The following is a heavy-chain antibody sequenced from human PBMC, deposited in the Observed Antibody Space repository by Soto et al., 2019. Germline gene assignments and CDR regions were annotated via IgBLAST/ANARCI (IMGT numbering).Heavy chain of an antibody. CDR2: FYYSGNT. Sequence: QVQLQESGPGLVKPSQTLSLTCTVSGGPISSGDYYWSWIRQPPGKGLEWIGHFYYSGNTYDSPSLKSRLTISVDTSKNQFSLRLRSVTAADTAVYYCDRGFYGMDVWGQGTTVTVSS. CDR1: GGPISSGDYY. CDR3: DRGFYGMDV. J-gene: IGHJ6*02. V-gene: IGHV4-30-4*01.